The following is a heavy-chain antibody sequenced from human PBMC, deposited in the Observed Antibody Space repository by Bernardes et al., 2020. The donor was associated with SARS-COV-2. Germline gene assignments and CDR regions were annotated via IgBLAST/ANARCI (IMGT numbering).Heavy chain of an antibody. Sequence: GGSLRLSCTASGFTFSSYAMSWVRQAPGKGLEWVSAISGSGCSTYYADSVKGRFTISRDNSKNTLYLQMNSLRAEDTAVYYCAKASTYEQRWELLPPLDYWGQGTLVTVSS. J-gene: IGHJ4*02. CDR2: ISGSGCST. V-gene: IGHV3-23*01. CDR1: GFTFSSYA. CDR3: AKASTYEQRWELLPPLDY. D-gene: IGHD1-26*01.